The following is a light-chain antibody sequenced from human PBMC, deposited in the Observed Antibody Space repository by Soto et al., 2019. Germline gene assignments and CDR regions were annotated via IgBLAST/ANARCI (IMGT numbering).Light chain of an antibody. J-gene: IGKJ2*01. CDR2: GAS. CDR3: QQYYNWPPYT. Sequence: EVVMTQSPATLSVSPGDRATLSCRASQSVDTNVAWYQQKPGQAPRLLVHGASTRATGVPATFTGIGSGTDFTLTISGLQSDDCAVYYCQQYYNWPPYTFGQGTKLQIK. V-gene: IGKV3-15*01. CDR1: QSVDTN.